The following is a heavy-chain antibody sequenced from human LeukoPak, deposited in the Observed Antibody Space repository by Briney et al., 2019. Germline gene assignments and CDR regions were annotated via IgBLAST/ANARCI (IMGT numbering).Heavy chain of an antibody. J-gene: IGHJ4*02. D-gene: IGHD3-22*01. CDR3: ARARLDYYDYDY. Sequence: GGSLRLSCAASGFTFSSYAMHWVRQAPGKGLEWVAVISYDGSNKYYADSVKGRFTISRDNSKNTLYLQMNSLRAEDTAVYYCARARLDYYDYDYWGQGTLVTVSS. CDR2: ISYDGSNK. CDR1: GFTFSSYA. V-gene: IGHV3-30-3*01.